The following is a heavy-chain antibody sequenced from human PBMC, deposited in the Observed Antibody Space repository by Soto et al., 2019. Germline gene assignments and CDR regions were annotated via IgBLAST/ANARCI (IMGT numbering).Heavy chain of an antibody. Sequence: QVQLQQWGAGLVKPSETLSLSCAVYGQSFSGHSWAWIRQPPGKGLEWIGEINESGSTYYNPSLTSRVTISTDTSKNQFSLKLISVSAADTAAYFCARGSGIVALPGELEDVNYDYWGQGTLVNVSS. CDR3: ARGSGIVALPGELEDVNYDY. J-gene: IGHJ4*02. V-gene: IGHV4-34*01. D-gene: IGHD1-1*01. CDR1: GQSFSGHS. CDR2: INESGST.